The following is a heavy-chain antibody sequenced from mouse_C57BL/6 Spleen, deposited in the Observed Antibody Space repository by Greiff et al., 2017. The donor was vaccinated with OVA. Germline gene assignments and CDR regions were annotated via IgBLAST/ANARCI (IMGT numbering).Heavy chain of an antibody. J-gene: IGHJ1*03. Sequence: QVHVKQPGAELVKPGASVKLSCKASGYTFTSYWMQWVKQRPGQGLEWIGEIDPSDSYTNYNQKFKGKATLTVDTSSSTAYMQLSSLTSEGSAVYYCARAFSHWYFDVWGTGTTVTVSS. V-gene: IGHV1-50*01. CDR1: GYTFTSYW. CDR3: ARAFSHWYFDV. CDR2: IDPSDSYT.